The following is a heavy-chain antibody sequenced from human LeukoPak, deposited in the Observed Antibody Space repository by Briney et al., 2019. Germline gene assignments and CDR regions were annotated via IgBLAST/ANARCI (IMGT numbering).Heavy chain of an antibody. J-gene: IGHJ5*02. V-gene: IGHV4-39*07. D-gene: IGHD1-26*01. CDR2: IYYSGST. CDR1: GGSISSSSYY. Sequence: SETLSLTCTVSGGSISSSSYYWGWIRQPPGKGLEWIGSIYYSGSTYYNPSLKSRVTISVDTSKNQFSLKLSSVTAADTAVYYCARYGGSYMNWFDPWGQGTLVTVSS. CDR3: ARYGGSYMNWFDP.